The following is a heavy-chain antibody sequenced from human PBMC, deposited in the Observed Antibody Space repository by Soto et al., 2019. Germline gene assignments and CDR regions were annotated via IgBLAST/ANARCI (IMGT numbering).Heavy chain of an antibody. CDR1: GFTFSSYW. CDR3: ARSIAARLNWFDP. CDR2: IKQDGSEK. D-gene: IGHD6-6*01. V-gene: IGHV3-7*01. J-gene: IGHJ5*02. Sequence: EVPLVESGGGLVQPGGSLRLSCAASGFTFSSYWMSWVRQAPGKGLEWVANIKQDGSEKYYVDSVKGRFSISRDNGKNSLYLQMNSLRAEDTAVYYCARSIAARLNWFDPWGQGTLVTVSS.